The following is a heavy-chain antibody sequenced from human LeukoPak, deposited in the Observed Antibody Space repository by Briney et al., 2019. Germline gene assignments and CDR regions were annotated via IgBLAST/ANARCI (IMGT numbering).Heavy chain of an antibody. CDR2: INAGNGNT. CDR1: GYTFTSYA. J-gene: IGHJ3*02. V-gene: IGHV1-3*01. D-gene: IGHD2-2*02. Sequence: ASVKVSCKASGYTFTSYAMHWVRQAPGQRLEWMGWINAGNGNTKYSQKFQGRVTITRDTSASTAYMELRSLRSDDTAVYYCARVGEDIVVVPAAIKVAFDIWGQGTMVTVSS. CDR3: ARVGEDIVVVPAAIKVAFDI.